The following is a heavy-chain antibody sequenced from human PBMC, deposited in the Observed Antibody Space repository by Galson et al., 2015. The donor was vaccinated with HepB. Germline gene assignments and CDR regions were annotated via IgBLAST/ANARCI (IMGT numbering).Heavy chain of an antibody. J-gene: IGHJ3*01. D-gene: IGHD7-27*01. CDR3: AKWGMDAFDV. CDR1: GGTLTSYS. V-gene: IGHV1-69*02. CDR2: IIAVLDLP. Sequence: SVKVSCKASGGTLTSYSIGWLRQAPGQGLEWMGRIIAVLDLPEYAQKFQGRVTITADRSTSTAYMELSSLRSDDTAVYFCAKWGMDAFDVWGQGTKVTVSS.